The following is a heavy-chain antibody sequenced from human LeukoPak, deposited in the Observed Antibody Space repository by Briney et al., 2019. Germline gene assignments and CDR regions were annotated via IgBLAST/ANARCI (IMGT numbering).Heavy chain of an antibody. Sequence: GGSLRLSCAASGFTFSSYGMSWVRQAPGKGLEWVSAISGSGGSTYYADSVKGRFTISRDNSKNTLYLQMNSLRAEDTAVYYCAKVIRGTKGNTFDYWGQGTLVTVSS. CDR1: GFTFSSYG. CDR2: ISGSGGST. J-gene: IGHJ4*02. D-gene: IGHD1-26*01. V-gene: IGHV3-23*01. CDR3: AKVIRGTKGNTFDY.